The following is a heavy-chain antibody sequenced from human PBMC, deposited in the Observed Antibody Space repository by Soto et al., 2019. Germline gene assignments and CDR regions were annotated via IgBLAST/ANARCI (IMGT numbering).Heavy chain of an antibody. Sequence: QVQLVQSGDEVRKPGSSVKVSCKASGYIFVNYGIAWVRQAPGQGLEWMGWISPYSGNTHYASKVQGRITMTTETTTKKGQLDRGRQASDATDIDDWAMVDNYVTPPPQDVWGQESTVTDYS. D-gene: IGHD3-16*01. CDR1: GYIFVNYG. V-gene: IGHV1-18*01. J-gene: IGHJ6*02. CDR3: AMVDNYVTPPPQDV. CDR2: ISPYSGNT.